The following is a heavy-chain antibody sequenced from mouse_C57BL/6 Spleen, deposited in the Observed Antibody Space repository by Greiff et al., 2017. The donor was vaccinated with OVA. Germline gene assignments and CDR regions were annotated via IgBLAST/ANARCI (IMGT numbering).Heavy chain of an antibody. CDR2: IDPSDSYT. V-gene: IGHV1-50*01. CDR1: GYTFTSYW. Sequence: QVQLQQSGAELVKPGASVKLSCKASGYTFTSYWMQWVKQRPGQGLEWIGEIDPSDSYTNYNQKFKGKATLTVDTSSSTAYMQLSSLTSEDSAVYYCARSLYYWGQGTTLTVSS. J-gene: IGHJ2*01. CDR3: ARSLYY.